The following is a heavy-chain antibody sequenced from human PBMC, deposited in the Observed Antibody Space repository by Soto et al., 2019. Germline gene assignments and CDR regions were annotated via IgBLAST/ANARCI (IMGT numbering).Heavy chain of an antibody. V-gene: IGHV3-30-3*01. CDR3: ARDTGSSSSGVDY. Sequence: QMQLVESGGGVVQPGRSLRLSCAASGFTFSSYAMHWVRQAPGKGLEWVAVISYDGSNKYYADSVKGRFTISRDNSKNTLYLQMNSLRAEDTAVYYCARDTGSSSSGVDYWGQGTLVTVSS. D-gene: IGHD6-6*01. CDR1: GFTFSSYA. J-gene: IGHJ4*02. CDR2: ISYDGSNK.